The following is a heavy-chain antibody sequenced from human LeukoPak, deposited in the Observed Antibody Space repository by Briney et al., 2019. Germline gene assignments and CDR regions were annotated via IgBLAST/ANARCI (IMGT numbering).Heavy chain of an antibody. V-gene: IGHV3-23*01. CDR1: GFTFSSYA. Sequence: GGSLRLSCAASGFTFSSYAMSWVRQAPGKGLQWVSAIGGSGGSAHYADSVKGRFTISRDNSKKTLYLQMNSLRAEDTAVYYCAKKMLAHMDVWGKGTTVTVSS. CDR2: IGGSGGSA. D-gene: IGHD3-10*02. J-gene: IGHJ6*03. CDR3: AKKMLAHMDV.